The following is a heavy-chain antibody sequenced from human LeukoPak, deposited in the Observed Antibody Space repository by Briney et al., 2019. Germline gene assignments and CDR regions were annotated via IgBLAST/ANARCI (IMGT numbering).Heavy chain of an antibody. CDR1: GFTFSNYG. Sequence: GGSLRLSCAGSGFTFSNYGMSWVRQAPGRGLEWVSSISGSGDSTHYADSVKDRFTISRDNSKNTLYVQLNSLRAEDTAVYYCAKGRKISSQHLGDDWGQGTLVTVSS. J-gene: IGHJ4*02. CDR3: AKGRKISSQHLGDD. CDR2: ISGSGDST. D-gene: IGHD6-13*01. V-gene: IGHV3-23*01.